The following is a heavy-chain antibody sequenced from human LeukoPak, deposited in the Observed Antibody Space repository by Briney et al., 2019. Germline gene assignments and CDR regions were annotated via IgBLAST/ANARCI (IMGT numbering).Heavy chain of an antibody. J-gene: IGHJ4*02. Sequence: ASVKVSCKASGGTFSSYAISWVRQAPGQGLEWMGIINPSGGSTSYAQKFQGRVTMTRDMSTSTVYMELSSLRSEDTAVYYCARGEGGSCSDYWGQGTLVTVSS. CDR1: GGTFSSYA. D-gene: IGHD2-15*01. CDR2: INPSGGST. CDR3: ARGEGGSCSDY. V-gene: IGHV1-46*01.